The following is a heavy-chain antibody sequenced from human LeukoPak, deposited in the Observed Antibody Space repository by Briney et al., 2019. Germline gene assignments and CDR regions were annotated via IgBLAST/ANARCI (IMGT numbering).Heavy chain of an antibody. CDR2: MYPGDSDI. CDR3: ARAGMQWYFDL. V-gene: IGHV5-51*01. CDR1: GYSFTTYR. D-gene: IGHD1-26*01. J-gene: IGHJ2*01. Sequence: GESLKISCKGSGYSFTTYRIGWARQMPGKGLEWMGVMYPGDSDITYSPSLQGQVTFSADKSISTAYLQWTSLKASDTAMYYCARAGMQWYFDLWGRGTLVTVSS.